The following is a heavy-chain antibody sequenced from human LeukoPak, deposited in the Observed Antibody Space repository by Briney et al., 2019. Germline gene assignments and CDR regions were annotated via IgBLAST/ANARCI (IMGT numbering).Heavy chain of an antibody. CDR3: ARSRRFGEFDY. J-gene: IGHJ4*02. D-gene: IGHD3-10*01. V-gene: IGHV3-21*01. Sequence: GGSLRLSCAASEFTFSSYSMNWVRQAPGKGLEWVSSIGSSSSYIYYTDSVKGRFTISRDNAKNSLYLQMNSLRAEDTAVYYCARSRRFGEFDYWGQGTLVTVSS. CDR2: IGSSSSYI. CDR1: EFTFSSYS.